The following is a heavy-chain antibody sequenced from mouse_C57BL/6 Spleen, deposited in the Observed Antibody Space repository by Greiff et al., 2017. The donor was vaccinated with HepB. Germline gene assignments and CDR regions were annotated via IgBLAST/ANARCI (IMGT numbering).Heavy chain of an antibody. CDR3: TRASNYGYYAMDY. J-gene: IGHJ4*01. V-gene: IGHV5-9-1*02. D-gene: IGHD2-5*01. Sequence: EVKVEESGEGLVKPGGSLKLSCAASGFTFSSYAMSWVRQTPEKRLEWVAYISSGGDYIYYADTVKGRFTISRDNARNTLYLQMSSLKSEDTAMYYCTRASNYGYYAMDYWGQGTSVTVSS. CDR1: GFTFSSYA. CDR2: ISSGGDYI.